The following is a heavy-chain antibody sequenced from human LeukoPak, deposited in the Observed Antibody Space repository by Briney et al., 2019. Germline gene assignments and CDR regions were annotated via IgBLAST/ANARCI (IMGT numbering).Heavy chain of an antibody. J-gene: IGHJ4*02. CDR3: ARSCSGCSSYYLY. Sequence: ASVKVSCEASGYTFTSYGISWVRQAPGQGLEWMGWISAYNGNTNYAQNLQGRVTMTTDTSTSTVYMELGSLRSDDTAVYYCARSCSGCSSYYLYWGQGTLVTVSS. CDR1: GYTFTSYG. CDR2: ISAYNGNT. D-gene: IGHD2-15*01. V-gene: IGHV1-18*04.